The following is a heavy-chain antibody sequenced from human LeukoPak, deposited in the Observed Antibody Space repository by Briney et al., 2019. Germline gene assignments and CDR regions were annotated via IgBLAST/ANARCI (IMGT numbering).Heavy chain of an antibody. V-gene: IGHV6-1*01. CDR2: TYYRSKWYN. CDR3: ARVYCSGSSCSNWFDP. Sequence: SQTLSLTCAISGDSVSSNSAAWNWIRQSPSRGLEWLGRTYYRSKWYNDYAVSVKSRITINPDTSKNQFSLQLNSVTPEDTAVYYCARVYCSGSSCSNWFDPWGQGTLVTVSS. D-gene: IGHD2-15*01. J-gene: IGHJ5*02. CDR1: GDSVSSNSAA.